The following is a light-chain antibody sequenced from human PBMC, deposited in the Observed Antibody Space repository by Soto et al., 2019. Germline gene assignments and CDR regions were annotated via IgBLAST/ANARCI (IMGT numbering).Light chain of an antibody. J-gene: IGKJ2*01. V-gene: IGKV1-39*01. CDR1: LSISTD. CDR3: QQSYTTPRT. CDR2: GAS. Sequence: DIQMTQSPSSLSASVGDRVTITCRASLSISTDLNWYQQKPGKAPKVLIFGASSLQSGVPSRFSGSGSGTDFTLTISSLQPEDSATYYCQQSYTTPRTFGQGTKVDIK.